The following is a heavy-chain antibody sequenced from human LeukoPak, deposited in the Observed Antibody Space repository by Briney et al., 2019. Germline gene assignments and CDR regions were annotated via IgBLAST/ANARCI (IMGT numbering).Heavy chain of an antibody. J-gene: IGHJ4*02. CDR1: GYTFTSYG. CDR2: ISAYNGNT. CDR3: ARVLGEYYYDSSGYFEFDY. V-gene: IGHV1-18*01. D-gene: IGHD3-22*01. Sequence: GASVKVSCKASGYTFTSYGISWVRQAPGQGLEWMGWISAYNGNTNYAQKLQGRVTMTTDTSTSTAYMELRSLRSDDTAVYYCARVLGEYYYDSSGYFEFDYWGQGTLVTVSS.